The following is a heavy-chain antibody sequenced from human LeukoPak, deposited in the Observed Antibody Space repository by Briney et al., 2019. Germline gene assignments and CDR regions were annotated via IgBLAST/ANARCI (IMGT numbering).Heavy chain of an antibody. J-gene: IGHJ4*02. CDR2: ISGSGDNT. V-gene: IGHV3-23*01. CDR3: AKGSYYDSSGSSYFDY. CDR1: GFTFSSYA. D-gene: IGHD3-22*01. Sequence: GGSLRLSCAASGFTFSSYAMSWVRQAPGKGLEWVSGISGSGDNTYYADSVKGRFTIFRDNSKNTLYVQVNSLGTEDTAAYYCAKGSYYDSSGSSYFDYWGQGTLVTVSS.